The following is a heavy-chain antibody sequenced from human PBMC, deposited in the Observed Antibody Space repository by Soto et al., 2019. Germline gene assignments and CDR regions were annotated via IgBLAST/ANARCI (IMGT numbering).Heavy chain of an antibody. Sequence: ASVKVSCKAAGYTFTDYYIHLVRQAPGQKLEWIVWINTYSGGTDYAQKFHGSVTMTRDTSVTTAFKEVTKLRSDDTAVYYCAREAASSNASELDYWGQGTPVTVS. V-gene: IGHV1-2*02. J-gene: IGHJ4*02. CDR1: GYTFTDYY. D-gene: IGHD1-1*01. CDR3: AREAASSNASELDY. CDR2: INTYSGGT.